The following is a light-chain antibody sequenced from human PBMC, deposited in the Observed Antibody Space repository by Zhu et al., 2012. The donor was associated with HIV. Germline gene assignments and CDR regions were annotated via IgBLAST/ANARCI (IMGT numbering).Light chain of an antibody. CDR2: ATS. CDR1: QSVSSNY. CDR3: QQYDDSTLT. Sequence: EVVLTQSPDTLSLSPGDRATLACRASQSVSSNYLIWYQQKPGQAPRLLIYATSTRATGVPHRFSGSGSGTDFTLIISGLQPEDFAVYYCQQYDDSTLTFGGGTRVEIK. V-gene: IGKV3-20*01. J-gene: IGKJ4*01.